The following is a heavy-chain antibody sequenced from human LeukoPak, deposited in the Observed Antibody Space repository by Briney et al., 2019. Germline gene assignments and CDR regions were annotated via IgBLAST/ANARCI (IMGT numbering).Heavy chain of an antibody. CDR3: ARAGADFDWLLG. V-gene: IGHV1-2*02. CDR2: INPNSGGT. J-gene: IGHJ4*02. D-gene: IGHD3-9*01. Sequence: ASVKVSCKASGYTFTSYAMNWVRQAPGQGLEWMGWINPNSGGTNYAQKFQGRVTMTRDTSISTAYMELSRLRSDDTAVYYCARAGADFDWLLGWGQGTLVTVSS. CDR1: GYTFTSYA.